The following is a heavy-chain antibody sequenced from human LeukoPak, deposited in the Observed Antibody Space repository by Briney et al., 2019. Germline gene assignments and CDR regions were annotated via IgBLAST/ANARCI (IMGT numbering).Heavy chain of an antibody. CDR2: ISAYNGNT. Sequence: ASVNVSCKASGYTFTSYGISWVRQAPGQGLEWMGWISAYNGNTNYAQKLQGRVTMTTDTSTSTAYMELRSLRSDDTAVYYCAGGQADFWSGYADYWGQGTLVTVSS. J-gene: IGHJ4*02. CDR1: GYTFTSYG. CDR3: AGGQADFWSGYADY. D-gene: IGHD3-3*01. V-gene: IGHV1-18*01.